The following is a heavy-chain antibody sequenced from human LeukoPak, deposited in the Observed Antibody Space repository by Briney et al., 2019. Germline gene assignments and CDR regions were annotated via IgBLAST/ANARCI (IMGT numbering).Heavy chain of an antibody. CDR3: ARNNDMDV. Sequence: GGSLRLSCAASGFLLSNHWMTWVRQAPGKGPEWVANMNKDGSEKYYVDSVKGRFTISRDTAKNSLYLQMNNLRAEDTALYYCARNNDMDVWGQGTTVIVSS. J-gene: IGHJ6*02. CDR2: MNKDGSEK. V-gene: IGHV3-7*03. CDR1: GFLLSNHW. D-gene: IGHD1/OR15-1a*01.